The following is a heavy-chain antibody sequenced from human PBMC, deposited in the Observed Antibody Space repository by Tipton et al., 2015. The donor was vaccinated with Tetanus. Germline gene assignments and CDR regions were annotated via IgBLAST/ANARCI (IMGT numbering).Heavy chain of an antibody. Sequence: SLRLSCAASGFTFSSYWMSWVRQAPGKGLEWVANIKQDGSEKYYVDSVKGRFTISRDNAKNSLYLQMNSLRAEDTAVYYCTRGAHLLYYYTSGSCFDHWGQGSLVTVSS. CDR3: TRGAHLLYYYTSGSCFDH. D-gene: IGHD3-10*01. V-gene: IGHV3-7*01. CDR1: GFTFSSYW. J-gene: IGHJ4*02. CDR2: IKQDGSEK.